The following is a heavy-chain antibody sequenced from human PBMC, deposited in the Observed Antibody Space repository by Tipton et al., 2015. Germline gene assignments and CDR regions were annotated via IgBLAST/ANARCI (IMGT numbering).Heavy chain of an antibody. V-gene: IGHV4-38-2*02. CDR3: ACQDYDSLTRDYQTVDY. CDR2: ISHSGNT. CDR1: AYSISSDYY. D-gene: IGHD3-9*01. Sequence: TLSLTCTVSAYSISSDYYWGWIRQPPGKGLEWIGSISHSGNTYYNPSLESRVTTSVDTSKNQFSLKLTSVTAADTAVYYCACQDYDSLTRDYQTVDYWGQGTLVTVSS. J-gene: IGHJ4*02.